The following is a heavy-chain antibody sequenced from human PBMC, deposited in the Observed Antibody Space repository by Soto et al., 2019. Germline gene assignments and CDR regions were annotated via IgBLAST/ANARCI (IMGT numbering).Heavy chain of an antibody. Sequence: SLRLSCAASGFTFSSYEMNWVRQAPGKGLEWVSYISSSGSTIYYADSVKGRFTISRDNAKNSLYLQMNSLRAEDTAVYYCARDYDILTGYSPENYYYYGMDVWGQGTTVTSP. V-gene: IGHV3-48*03. J-gene: IGHJ6*02. D-gene: IGHD3-9*01. CDR1: GFTFSSYE. CDR3: ARDYDILTGYSPENYYYYGMDV. CDR2: ISSSGSTI.